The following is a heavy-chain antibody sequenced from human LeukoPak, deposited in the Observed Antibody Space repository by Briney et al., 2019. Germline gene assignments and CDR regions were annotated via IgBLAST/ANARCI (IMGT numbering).Heavy chain of an antibody. CDR1: GGTFSSYA. CDR2: IIPIFGTA. V-gene: IGHV1-69*01. CDR3: AGVTGTINWFDP. D-gene: IGHD1-7*01. Sequence: ASVKVSCKASGGTFSSYAISWVRQAPGQGLEWMGGIIPIFGTANYAQKFQGRVTITADESTSTAYMELSSLRSEDTAVYYCAGVTGTINWFDPWGQGTLVTVSS. J-gene: IGHJ5*02.